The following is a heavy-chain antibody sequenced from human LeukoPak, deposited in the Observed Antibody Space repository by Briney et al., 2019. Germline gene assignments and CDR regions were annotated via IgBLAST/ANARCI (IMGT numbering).Heavy chain of an antibody. D-gene: IGHD2-2*01. CDR1: GGSFSGYY. CDR2: INHSGST. Sequence: PSETLSLTCAVSGGSFSGYYWSWIGQPPGKRLECIGEINHSGSTNYNPSLKSRLTISLDASKSQFSLKLSSVTAADTAVYYCARGGGYCSGTSCYDDYWGQGTLVTVSS. V-gene: IGHV4-34*01. CDR3: ARGGGYCSGTSCYDDY. J-gene: IGHJ4*02.